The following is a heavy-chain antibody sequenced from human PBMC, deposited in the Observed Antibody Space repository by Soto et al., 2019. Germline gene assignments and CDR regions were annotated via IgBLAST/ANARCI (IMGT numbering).Heavy chain of an antibody. CDR2: IYYSGST. V-gene: IGHV4-39*01. CDR1: GGSISSSSYY. D-gene: IGHD3-3*01. CDR3: ARVHGGYYTNYYYYYMDV. J-gene: IGHJ6*03. Sequence: SETLSLTCTVSGGSISSSSYYWGWIRQPPGKGLEWIGSIYYSGSTYYNPSLKSRVTISVDTSKNQFSLKLSSVTAADTAVYYCARVHGGYYTNYYYYYMDVWGKGTTVTVSS.